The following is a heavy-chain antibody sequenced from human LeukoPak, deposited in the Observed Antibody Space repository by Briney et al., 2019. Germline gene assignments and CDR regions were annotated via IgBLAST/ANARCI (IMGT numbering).Heavy chain of an antibody. D-gene: IGHD1-1*01. V-gene: IGHV3-74*01. Sequence: GGSLRLSCVVSGLTFSNQWMHWVRQAPGKGLVWVSHIINEGSDTRYADSVKGRFTISRDNAKNTLYLQMNSLRAEDTAVYYCATKRGSNQERVSLGYWGQGTLVTVSS. CDR3: ATKRGSNQERVSLGY. CDR2: IINEGSDT. CDR1: GLTFSNQW. J-gene: IGHJ4*02.